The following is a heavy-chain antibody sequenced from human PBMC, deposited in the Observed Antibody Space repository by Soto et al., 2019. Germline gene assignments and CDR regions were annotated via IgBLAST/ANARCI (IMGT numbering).Heavy chain of an antibody. Sequence: EVQLVESGGGLVQPGGSLRLSCAASGFTLSGRSMHWVRQAPGKGLVWVSGIDNAGTDSTYADSVKGRFTSSRDNAKNMLYLQMTRLSVQDTAVYYCARAWFGPDVWGKGTTVTVSS. CDR2: IDNAGTDS. CDR1: GFTLSGRS. CDR3: ARAWFGPDV. J-gene: IGHJ6*04. V-gene: IGHV3-74*01. D-gene: IGHD3-10*01.